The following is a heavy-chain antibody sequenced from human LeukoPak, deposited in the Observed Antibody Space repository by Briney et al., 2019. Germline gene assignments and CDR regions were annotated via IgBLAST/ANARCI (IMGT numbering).Heavy chain of an antibody. D-gene: IGHD1-26*01. CDR3: ATYIVGPTLDY. CDR2: ISSSGTTI. Sequence: GGSLRLSCAASGFTFSSYEMNWVRQAPGKGLEWVSYISSSGTTIYYADSVKGRFTISRDNARNSFYLQLDSLRAEDTALYYCATYIVGPTLDYWGQGALVTVSS. CDR1: GFTFSSYE. J-gene: IGHJ4*02. V-gene: IGHV3-48*03.